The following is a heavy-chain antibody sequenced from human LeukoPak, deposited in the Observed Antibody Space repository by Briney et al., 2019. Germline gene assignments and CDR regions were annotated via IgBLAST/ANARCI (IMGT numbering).Heavy chain of an antibody. V-gene: IGHV4-39*01. CDR2: IYYSGST. D-gene: IGHD6-19*01. CDR3: VRVRVPVGAQWRVRNSFDP. J-gene: IGHJ5*02. Sequence: SETLSLTCTLWGGSNNRSSYYCRWIRQPPGKGLEWIGSIYYSGSTYYNPSLKSRVTISVDTSKNQFSLTLSSVTAAHTAVYYCVRVRVPVGAQWRVRNSFDPWGQGTLVTVSP. CDR1: GGSNNRSSYY.